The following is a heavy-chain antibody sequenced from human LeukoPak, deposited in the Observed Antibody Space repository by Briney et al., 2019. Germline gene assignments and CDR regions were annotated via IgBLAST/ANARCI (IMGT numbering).Heavy chain of an antibody. V-gene: IGHV4-30-4*01. CDR3: ASQGDSDGSGSYEGY. CDR2: IYYSGST. D-gene: IGHD3-10*01. CDR1: GGSISSGDYY. J-gene: IGHJ4*02. Sequence: PSETLSLTCTVSGGSISSGDYYWSWIRQPPGKGLEWIGYIYYSGSTYYNPSLKSRVTISVDTSKNQFSLKLSSVTAADTAVYYCASQGDSDGSGSYEGYWGQGTLVTVSS.